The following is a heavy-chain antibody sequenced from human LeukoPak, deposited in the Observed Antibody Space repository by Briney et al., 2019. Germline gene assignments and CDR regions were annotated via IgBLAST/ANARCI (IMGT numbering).Heavy chain of an antibody. CDR2: ISSSSSTI. Sequence: PGGSLRLSCAASGFTFSSYSMNWVRQAPGKGLEWVSYISSSSSTIYYADSVKGRFTISRDNAKNSLYLQMNSLRAEDTAVYYCARDAPHLYYYGSGSVRFFDYWGQRTLVTVSS. CDR1: GFTFSSYS. CDR3: ARDAPHLYYYGSGSVRFFDY. D-gene: IGHD3-10*01. J-gene: IGHJ4*02. V-gene: IGHV3-48*01.